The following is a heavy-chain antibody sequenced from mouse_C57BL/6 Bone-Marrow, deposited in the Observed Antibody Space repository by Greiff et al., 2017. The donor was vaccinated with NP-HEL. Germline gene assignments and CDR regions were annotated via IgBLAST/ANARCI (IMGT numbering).Heavy chain of an antibody. CDR3: AIRFIYYYGSSYYWYFDV. D-gene: IGHD1-1*01. V-gene: IGHV1-74*01. J-gene: IGHJ1*03. Sequence: VQLQQPGAELVKPGASVKVSCKASGYTFTSYWMHWVKQRPGQGLEWIGRIHPSDSDTNYNQKFKGKATLTVDKSSSTAYMQLSSLTSEDSAVYYCAIRFIYYYGSSYYWYFDVWGTGTTVTVSS. CDR2: IHPSDSDT. CDR1: GYTFTSYW.